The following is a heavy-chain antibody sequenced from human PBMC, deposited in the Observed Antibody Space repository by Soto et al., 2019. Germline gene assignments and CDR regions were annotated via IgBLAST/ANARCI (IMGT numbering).Heavy chain of an antibody. Sequence: QVQLVQSGAEVKKPGASVKVSCKASGGTFSSYAISWVRQAPGQGLEWMGGIIPIFGTANYAQKFQGRVTLPADKSTSTAYMELSSLRSDDTAVYSCARGDRDDYCSGGSCYLLDYWGQGTLVTVSS. V-gene: IGHV1-69*06. D-gene: IGHD2-15*01. CDR3: ARGDRDDYCSGGSCYLLDY. J-gene: IGHJ4*02. CDR2: IIPIFGTA. CDR1: GGTFSSYA.